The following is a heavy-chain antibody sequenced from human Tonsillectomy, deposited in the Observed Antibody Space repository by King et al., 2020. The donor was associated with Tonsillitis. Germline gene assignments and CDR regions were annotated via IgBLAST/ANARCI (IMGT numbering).Heavy chain of an antibody. Sequence: QLQESGPGLVKPSETLSLTCTVSGGSISSSSYYWGWIRQPPGKGLEWIGSIYYSGSTYYNPSLKSRVTISVDTSKNQFSLKLSSVTAADTAVYYCAGHLVSRSWYVGYWGQGTLVTVSS. CDR2: IYYSGST. V-gene: IGHV4-39*01. CDR3: AGHLVSRSWYVGY. J-gene: IGHJ4*02. CDR1: GGSISSSSYY. D-gene: IGHD6-13*01.